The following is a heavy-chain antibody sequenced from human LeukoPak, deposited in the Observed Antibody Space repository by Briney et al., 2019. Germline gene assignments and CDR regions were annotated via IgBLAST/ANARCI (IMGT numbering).Heavy chain of an antibody. Sequence: PGGSLRLSCAASGLTFSTYVTNWVRQAPGTGLEWVSTINGGGDGTYYADSVRGRITVSRDNSMNTLYLQMNFLGVEDTAVYYCANSEFYVSGKYAGLDNWGQGTLVTVSS. CDR2: INGGGDGT. V-gene: IGHV3-23*01. CDR3: ANSEFYVSGKYAGLDN. D-gene: IGHD3-10*01. J-gene: IGHJ4*02. CDR1: GLTFSTYV.